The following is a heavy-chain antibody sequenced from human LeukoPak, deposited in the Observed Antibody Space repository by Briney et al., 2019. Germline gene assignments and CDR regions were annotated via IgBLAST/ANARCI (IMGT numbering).Heavy chain of an antibody. CDR1: GGSISSGSYY. V-gene: IGHV4-31*03. CDR2: IYYSGST. D-gene: IGHD4-17*01. CDR3: ARAYGGKKYYFDY. Sequence: PSETLSLTCTVSGGSISSGSYYWSWIRQHPGKGLEWIGYIYYSGSTYYNPSLKSRVTISVDTSKNQFSLKLSSVTAADTAVYYCARAYGGKKYYFDYWGQGTLVTVSS. J-gene: IGHJ4*02.